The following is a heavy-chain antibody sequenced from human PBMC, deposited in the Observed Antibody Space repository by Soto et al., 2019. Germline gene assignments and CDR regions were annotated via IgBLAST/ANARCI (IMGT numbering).Heavy chain of an antibody. CDR3: ARDRGGGILCFGDPGGFSV. CDR1: GGSISSYY. CDR2: IYTSGST. V-gene: IGHV4-4*07. J-gene: IGHJ6*02. Sequence: SETLSLTCTVSGGSISSYYWSWIRQPAGKGLEWIGRIYTSGSTNYNPSLKGRVTMSVDTSKNQFSLKLSSVTAADTAVYYCARDRGGGILCFGDPGGFSVWGQGTTVTVSS. D-gene: IGHD3-10*01.